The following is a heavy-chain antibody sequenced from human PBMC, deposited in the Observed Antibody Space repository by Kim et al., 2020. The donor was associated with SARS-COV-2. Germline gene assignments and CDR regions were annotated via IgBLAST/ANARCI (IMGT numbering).Heavy chain of an antibody. V-gene: IGHV4-39*01. J-gene: IGHJ5*02. CDR1: GGSIGSSSYY. CDR2: VFYRGKT. D-gene: IGHD3-16*01. Sequence: SETLSLTCTVSGGSIGSSSYYWGWIRQPPGKGLEWLGSVFYRGKTNYNSSLKSRVTIFVDTSKNQFSLKVTSVTATDTAVYFCARRFDYAGYNGRLDPWGQGILVTVSS. CDR3: ARRFDYAGYNGRLDP.